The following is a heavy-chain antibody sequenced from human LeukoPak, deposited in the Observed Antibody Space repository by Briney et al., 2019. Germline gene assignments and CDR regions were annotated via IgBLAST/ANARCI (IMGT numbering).Heavy chain of an antibody. D-gene: IGHD2-2*01. CDR1: GYTFTSYG. J-gene: IGHJ4*02. Sequence: ASVKVSCKASGYTFTSYGISWVRQAPGQGLEWMGWISTYNGNTNYAQKFQGRVTMTTDTSTSTAYMELNSLRSEDTAVYYCARGYGSTSCYNWGQGTLVTVSS. CDR2: ISTYNGNT. CDR3: ARGYGSTSCYN. V-gene: IGHV1-18*01.